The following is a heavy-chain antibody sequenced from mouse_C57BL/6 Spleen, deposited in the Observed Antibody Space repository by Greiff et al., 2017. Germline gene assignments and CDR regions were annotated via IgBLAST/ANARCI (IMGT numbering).Heavy chain of an antibody. CDR3: ARGTTVVATEGYFDV. CDR2: ISYDGSN. D-gene: IGHD1-1*01. V-gene: IGHV3-6*01. CDR1: GYSITSGYY. Sequence: EVKLQESGPGLVKPSQSLSLTCSVTGYSITSGYYWNWIRQFPGNKLEWMGYISYDGSNNYNPSLKNRISITRDTSKNQFFLKLNSVTTEDTATYYCARGTTVVATEGYFDVWGTGTTVTVSS. J-gene: IGHJ1*03.